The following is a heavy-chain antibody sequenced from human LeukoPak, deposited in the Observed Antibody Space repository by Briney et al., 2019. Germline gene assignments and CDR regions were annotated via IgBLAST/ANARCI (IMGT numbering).Heavy chain of an antibody. Sequence: PGGSLRLSCAASGFTFDEYTMHWVRQAPGKGLEWVSLITWDGGSTYYADSVKGRFTVSRDNSKNSLYLQMNSLRTEDTALYYCAKVSGRRGYSYMDVWGKGTTVTVSS. D-gene: IGHD3-3*01. CDR1: GFTFDEYT. CDR3: AKVSGRRGYSYMDV. J-gene: IGHJ6*03. CDR2: ITWDGGST. V-gene: IGHV3-43*01.